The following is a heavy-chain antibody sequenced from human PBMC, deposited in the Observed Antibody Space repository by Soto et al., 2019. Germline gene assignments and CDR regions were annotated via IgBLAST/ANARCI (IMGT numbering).Heavy chain of an antibody. CDR3: VRGLAPQYYYYYMDV. Sequence: GGSLRLSCAASGFTFSSYAMSWVRQAPGKGLEWVSAISGTGGSTYYADSVKGRVTISRDNSKNTLYLQMNSLRAEDTAVYYCVRGLAPQYYYYYMDVWGKGTTVTVSS. CDR1: GFTFSSYA. CDR2: ISGTGGST. V-gene: IGHV3-23*01. J-gene: IGHJ6*03.